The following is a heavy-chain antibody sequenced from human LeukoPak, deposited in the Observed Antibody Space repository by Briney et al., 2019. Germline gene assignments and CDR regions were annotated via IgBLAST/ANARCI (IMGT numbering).Heavy chain of an antibody. CDR3: ARAAVAGDFFDY. Sequence: SVTLSLTCTVSGGSVSSDSYYWTWIRQPPGKGLECIGYIYYSGGTNYNPSLKSRLTISLDTSKNQFSLKVNSVTTADTAVYYCARAAVAGDFFDYWGQGTLVTVSS. CDR1: GGSVSSDSYY. CDR2: IYYSGGT. D-gene: IGHD6-19*01. J-gene: IGHJ4*02. V-gene: IGHV4-61*01.